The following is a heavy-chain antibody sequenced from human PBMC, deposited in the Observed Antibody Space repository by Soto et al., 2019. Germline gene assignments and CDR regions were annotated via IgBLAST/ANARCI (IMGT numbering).Heavy chain of an antibody. V-gene: IGHV3-33*01. CDR3: ARDPGYSYGYYFDY. Sequence: GGSLRLSCAASGFTFSSYCMHWVRQAPGKGLEWVAVIWYDGSNKYYADSVKGRFTISRDNSKNTLYLQMNSLRAEDTAVYYCARDPGYSYGYYFDYWGQGTLVTVSS. CDR1: GFTFSSYC. CDR2: IWYDGSNK. D-gene: IGHD5-18*01. J-gene: IGHJ4*02.